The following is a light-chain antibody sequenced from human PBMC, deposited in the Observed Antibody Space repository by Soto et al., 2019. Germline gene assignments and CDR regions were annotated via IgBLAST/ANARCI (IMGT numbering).Light chain of an antibody. J-gene: IGKJ1*01. V-gene: IGKV1-5*01. CDR3: QQYKSYWT. Sequence: DIQMTQSPSTLSASVGDRVTITCRASQSISSWLAWYQQKPGKAPKLLIYDASSLESGLPSRFSGSVSGTEFTLTISSLQPDAFATYYCQQYKSYWTVGQGTKVHIK. CDR2: DAS. CDR1: QSISSW.